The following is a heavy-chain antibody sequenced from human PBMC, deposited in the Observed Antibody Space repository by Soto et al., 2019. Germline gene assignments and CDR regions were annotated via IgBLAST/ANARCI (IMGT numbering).Heavy chain of an antibody. V-gene: IGHV4-34*01. Sequence: QVQLQQWGAGLLKPSETLSLTCAVYGGSFSGYYWSWIRQPPGKGLEWIGEINHRGSTNYNPSLTMRVTISADXSXNXXSLKLNSATAADTAVYYCARGSRVKIPAASGRDYYYQGLDVWGQGTAVTVSS. CDR1: GGSFSGYY. CDR3: ARGSRVKIPAASGRDYYYQGLDV. CDR2: INHRGST. D-gene: IGHD6-25*01. J-gene: IGHJ6*02.